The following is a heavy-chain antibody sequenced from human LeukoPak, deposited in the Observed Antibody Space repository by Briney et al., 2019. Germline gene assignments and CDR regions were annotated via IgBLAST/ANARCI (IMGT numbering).Heavy chain of an antibody. V-gene: IGHV1-18*01. CDR2: ISAYNGNT. CDR3: ARTGYNWNLYWYYYMDV. CDR1: GYTFTSYG. J-gene: IGHJ6*03. Sequence: GASVKVSCKASGYTFTSYGISWVRQAPGQGLEWMGWISAYNGNTNYAQKLQGRVTMTTDTSTSTAYMELRSLRSDDTAVYYCARTGYNWNLYWYYYMDVWGKGTTVTVSS. D-gene: IGHD1-20*01.